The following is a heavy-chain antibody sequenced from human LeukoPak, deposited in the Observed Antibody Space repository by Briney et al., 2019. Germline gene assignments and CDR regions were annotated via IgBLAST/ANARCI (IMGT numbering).Heavy chain of an antibody. J-gene: IGHJ4*02. Sequence: SETLSLTCTVSGGSISSGGYYWSWIRQPPGKGLEWIGYIYHSGSTYYNPSLKSRVTISVDRSKNQFSLKLSSVTAADTAVYYCAGLGEWLSFDYWGQGTLVTVSS. CDR2: IYHSGST. CDR1: GGSISSGGYY. CDR3: AGLGEWLSFDY. D-gene: IGHD3-3*01. V-gene: IGHV4-30-2*01.